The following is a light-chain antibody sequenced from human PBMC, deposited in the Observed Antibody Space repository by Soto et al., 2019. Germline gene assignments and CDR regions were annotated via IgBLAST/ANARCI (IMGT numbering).Light chain of an antibody. CDR2: AAP. J-gene: IGKJ1*01. V-gene: IGKV1-12*01. CDR1: QDISSW. Sequence: DIQMTQSPSSVSASIGDRVRITCRASQDISSWLAWYQQKPGKAPKRLIYAAPTLQSGVPSRFSGSGSGTEFTLTISSLQPEDVATYYCLQLNTYPWTFGQGTKVDI. CDR3: LQLNTYPWT.